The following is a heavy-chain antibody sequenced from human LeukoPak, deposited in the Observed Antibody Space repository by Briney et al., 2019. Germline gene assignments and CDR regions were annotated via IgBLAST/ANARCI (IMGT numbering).Heavy chain of an antibody. CDR1: GFIFSSYN. Sequence: PGGSLRLSCAASGFIFSSYNLNWVRQAPGKGLEWVSYISISSSIIYYADSVKGRFTISRDNAKNSLYLQMNSLRAEDTAVYYCARYGVTSSDYWGPGTLVTVSS. CDR2: ISISSSII. D-gene: IGHD4-17*01. J-gene: IGHJ4*02. V-gene: IGHV3-48*01. CDR3: ARYGVTSSDY.